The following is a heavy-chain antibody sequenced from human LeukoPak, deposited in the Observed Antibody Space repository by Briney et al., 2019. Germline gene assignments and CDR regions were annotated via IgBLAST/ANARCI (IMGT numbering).Heavy chain of an antibody. D-gene: IGHD6-13*01. V-gene: IGHV5-51*01. CDR1: GYSFTSYW. CDR3: ARRGYSSSWYYFDY. CDR2: IYPADSDA. Sequence: GESLKISCKASGYSFTSYWIGWVRQMPGKGLEWMGIIYPADSDAKYSPSFQGQVTISADKSISTAYLQWSSLKASDTAIYYCARRGYSSSWYYFDYWGQGTLVTVSS. J-gene: IGHJ4*02.